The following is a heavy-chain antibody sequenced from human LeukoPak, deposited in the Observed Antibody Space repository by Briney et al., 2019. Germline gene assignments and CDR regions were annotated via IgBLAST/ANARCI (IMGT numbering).Heavy chain of an antibody. J-gene: IGHJ3*02. V-gene: IGHV1-8*02. D-gene: IGHD1-1*01. CDR2: MNPNSGNT. Sequence: ASVKVSCKASGYTFTGYYMHWVRQAPGQGLEWMGWMNPNSGNTGYAQKFQGRVTMTRNTSISTAYMELSSLRSEDTAVYYCAREWANWNDGYDAFDIWGQGTMVTVSS. CDR1: GYTFTGYY. CDR3: AREWANWNDGYDAFDI.